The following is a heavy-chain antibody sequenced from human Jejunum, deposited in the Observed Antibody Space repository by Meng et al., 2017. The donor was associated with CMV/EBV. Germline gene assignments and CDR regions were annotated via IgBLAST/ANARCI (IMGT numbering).Heavy chain of an antibody. CDR2: VTSSSHST. CDR1: GFTFSRFT. CDR3: ARDSGWLESFDY. D-gene: IGHD3-3*01. Sequence: AASGFTFSRFTMNWVRPAPGRGLGWVSSVTSSSHSTYSADSVKGRFTISRDNAKNSVYLQMNSLRDEDTAVYYCARDSGWLESFDYWGQGTLVTVSS. V-gene: IGHV3-21*01. J-gene: IGHJ4*02.